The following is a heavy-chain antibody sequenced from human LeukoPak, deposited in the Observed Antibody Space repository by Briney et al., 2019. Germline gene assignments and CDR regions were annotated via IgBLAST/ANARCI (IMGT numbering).Heavy chain of an antibody. CDR2: ISRSSDSI. CDR1: GFSFSTYS. V-gene: IGHV3-48*01. D-gene: IGHD6-13*01. Sequence: GGSLRLSCAASGFSFSTYSMSWVRQAPGRGLEWISYISRSSDSIYYADSVKGRFTISRDNAKNSLYLQMNSLRAEDTAVYYCARVGDSSSFDYWGQGTLVTVSS. CDR3: ARVGDSSSFDY. J-gene: IGHJ4*02.